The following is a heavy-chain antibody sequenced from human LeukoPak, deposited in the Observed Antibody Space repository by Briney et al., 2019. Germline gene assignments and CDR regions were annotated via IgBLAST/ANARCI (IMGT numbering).Heavy chain of an antibody. Sequence: GGSLRLSCAASGFTFSSYSMNWVRQAPGKGLEWVSSISSSSSYIYYADSVKGRFTISRDNAKNSLYLQMNGLRAEDTAVYYCASLTYGSGNYFSDYWGQGTLVTVSS. D-gene: IGHD3-10*01. J-gene: IGHJ4*02. CDR1: GFTFSSYS. CDR3: ASLTYGSGNYFSDY. V-gene: IGHV3-21*01. CDR2: ISSSSSYI.